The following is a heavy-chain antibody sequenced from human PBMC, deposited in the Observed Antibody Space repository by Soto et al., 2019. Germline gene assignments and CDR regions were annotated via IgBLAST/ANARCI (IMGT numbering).Heavy chain of an antibody. CDR1: GFTFSSYA. D-gene: IGHD6-6*01. J-gene: IGHJ5*02. CDR3: AFPRSSHRSSLLDP. Sequence: GGSLRLSCAASGFTFSSYAMHRVRQAPGKGLECVAVISYDGSNKYYAASVKGRFTISRDNSKNTLYLQMNSLGAEDTAVYYCAFPRSSHRSSLLDPRGQGTLVTVSS. V-gene: IGHV3-30-3*01. CDR2: ISYDGSNK.